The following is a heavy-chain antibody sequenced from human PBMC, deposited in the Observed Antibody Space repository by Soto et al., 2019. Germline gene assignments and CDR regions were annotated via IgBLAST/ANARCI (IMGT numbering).Heavy chain of an antibody. CDR1: GFTFSSYA. V-gene: IGHV3-30-3*01. J-gene: IGHJ6*02. Sequence: QVQLVESGGGVVQPGRSLRLSCAASGFTFSSYAMHWVRQAPGKGLEWVAVISYDGSNKYYADSVKGRFTISRDNSKNXXYXQXXSLRAEDTAVYYCASDLWFGELSIGENYYYYGMDVWGQGTTVTVSS. CDR2: ISYDGSNK. D-gene: IGHD3-10*01. CDR3: ASDLWFGELSIGENYYYYGMDV.